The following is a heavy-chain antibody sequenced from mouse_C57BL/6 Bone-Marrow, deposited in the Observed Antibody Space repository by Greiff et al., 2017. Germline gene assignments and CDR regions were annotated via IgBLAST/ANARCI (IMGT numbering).Heavy chain of an antibody. V-gene: IGHV1-50*01. J-gene: IGHJ3*01. D-gene: IGHD1-1*01. CDR3: ARDFSYYGSSYGFAY. CDR1: GYTFTSYW. Sequence: QVQLQQPGAELVKPGASVKLSCKASGYTFTSYWMQWVKQRPGQGLEWIGEIDPSDSYTNYNRKFKGKATLTVDTSSSTAYMQLSSLTSEDSAVYYCARDFSYYGSSYGFAYWGQGTLVTVSA. CDR2: IDPSDSYT.